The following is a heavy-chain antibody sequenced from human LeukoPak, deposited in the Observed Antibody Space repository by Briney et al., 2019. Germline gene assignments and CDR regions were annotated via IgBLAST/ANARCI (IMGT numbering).Heavy chain of an antibody. D-gene: IGHD1-26*01. Sequence: ASVKVSCKASGYTFTSYDINWVRQATGQGLEWMGWMNPNSGNTGYAQKFQGRVTMTRNTSISTAYMELSSLRSEDTAVYFCARDEGAKIAFAIWGQGTMVTVSS. CDR3: ARDEGAKIAFAI. CDR1: GYTFTSYD. J-gene: IGHJ3*02. CDR2: MNPNSGNT. V-gene: IGHV1-8*01.